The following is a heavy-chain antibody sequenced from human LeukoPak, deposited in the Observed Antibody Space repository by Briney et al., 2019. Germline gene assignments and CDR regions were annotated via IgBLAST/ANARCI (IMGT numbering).Heavy chain of an antibody. Sequence: GGSLRLSCTASGFTFGDYAISWVRQAPGKGLEWVSYISSSGSTIYYADSVKGRFTISRDNAKNSLYLQMNSLRAEDTAVYYCAELGITMIGGVWGKGTTVTISS. CDR1: GFTFGDYA. CDR2: ISSSGSTI. J-gene: IGHJ6*04. CDR3: AELGITMIGGV. D-gene: IGHD3-10*02. V-gene: IGHV3-48*03.